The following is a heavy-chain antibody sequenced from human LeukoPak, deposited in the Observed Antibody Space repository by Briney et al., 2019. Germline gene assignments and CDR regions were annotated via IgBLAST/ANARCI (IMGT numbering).Heavy chain of an antibody. V-gene: IGHV1-69*13. CDR3: ARGSLGGWHEGSLYAFDI. CDR1: GGTFSSYA. D-gene: IGHD3-16*01. Sequence: ASVKVSCKASGGTFSSYAISWVRQAPGQGLEWMGGIIPIFGTANYAQKFQGRVTITADESTSTAYMELSSLRSEDTAVYYCARGSLGGWHEGSLYAFDIWGQGTMVTVSS. CDR2: IIPIFGTA. J-gene: IGHJ3*02.